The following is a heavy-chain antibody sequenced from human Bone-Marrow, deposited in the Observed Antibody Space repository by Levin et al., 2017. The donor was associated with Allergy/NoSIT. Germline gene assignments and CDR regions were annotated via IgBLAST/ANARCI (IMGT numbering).Heavy chain of an antibody. CDR1: GFNVSNSF. J-gene: IGHJ6*02. D-gene: IGHD3-9*01. Sequence: QAGGSLRLSCVGSGFNVSNSFMNWVRQAPGKGLEWVSIIYGAVYGRGQTHHAESVKGRFAISRDVSKNTLYLEMKSLRVEDTAVYYCARDNRGLRYLDPRYYYGLHVWGQGTTVTVSS. CDR2: IYGAVYGRGQT. CDR3: ARDNRGLRYLDPRYYYGLHV. V-gene: IGHV3-66*01.